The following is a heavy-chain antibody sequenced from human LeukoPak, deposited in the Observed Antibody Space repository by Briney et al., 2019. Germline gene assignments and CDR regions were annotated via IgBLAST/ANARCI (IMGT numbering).Heavy chain of an antibody. J-gene: IGHJ5*02. CDR2: ISNSGNAK. V-gene: IGHV3-11*01. Sequence: GGSLRLSCAASGFIFSDYYMNWLRQAPGRGLEWLSYISNSGNAKYYADSVKGRFTTSRDNAKDSLYLEMISLRAEDTAVYYCASDSSGYFGPWGPGTLVTVSS. CDR3: ASDSSGYFGP. CDR1: GFIFSDYY. D-gene: IGHD3-22*01.